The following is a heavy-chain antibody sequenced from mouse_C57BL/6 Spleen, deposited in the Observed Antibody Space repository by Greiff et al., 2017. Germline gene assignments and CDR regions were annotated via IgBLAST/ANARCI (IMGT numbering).Heavy chain of an antibody. V-gene: IGHV1-81*01. Sequence: VNLVESGAELARPGASVKLSCKASGYTFTSYGISWVKQRTGQGLEWIGEIYPRSGNTYYNEKFKGKATLTADKSSSTAYMELRSLTSEDSAVYFCAMDYDGYYGAYWGQGTLVTVSA. J-gene: IGHJ3*01. CDR1: GYTFTSYG. CDR3: AMDYDGYYGAY. CDR2: IYPRSGNT. D-gene: IGHD2-3*01.